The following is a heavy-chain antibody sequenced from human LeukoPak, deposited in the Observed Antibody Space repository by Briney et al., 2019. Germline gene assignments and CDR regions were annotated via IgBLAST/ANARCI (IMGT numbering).Heavy chain of an antibody. CDR3: ASRGVIINYFDY. CDR1: GFTFSSYS. J-gene: IGHJ4*02. V-gene: IGHV3-21*01. Sequence: GGSLRLSCAASGFTFSSYSMNWVRQAPGKRLEWVSSISSSSSYIYYADSVKGRFTISRDNAKNSLYLQMNSLRAEDTAVYYCASRGVIINYFDYWGQGTLVTVSS. CDR2: ISSSSSYI. D-gene: IGHD3-10*01.